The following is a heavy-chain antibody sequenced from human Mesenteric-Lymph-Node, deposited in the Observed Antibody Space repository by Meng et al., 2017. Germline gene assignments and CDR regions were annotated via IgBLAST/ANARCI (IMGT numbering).Heavy chain of an antibody. CDR2: IIPIFGTA. V-gene: IGHV1-69*13. D-gene: IGHD6-19*01. J-gene: IGHJ4*02. Sequence: VKVSCKASGGTFSSYAISWVRQAPGQGLEWMGGIIPIFGTANYAQKFQGRVTITTDESTSTAYMELSSLRSEDTAVYYCATYSSGWSGVDYWGQGTLVTVSS. CDR1: GGTFSSYA. CDR3: ATYSSGWSGVDY.